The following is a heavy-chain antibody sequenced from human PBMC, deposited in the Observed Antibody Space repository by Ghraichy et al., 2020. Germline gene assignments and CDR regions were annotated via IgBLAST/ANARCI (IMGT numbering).Heavy chain of an antibody. D-gene: IGHD6-13*01. CDR2: IRYDGSNK. CDR3: AKQEHIAAAGRARMEYYFDY. CDR1: GFTFSSYG. J-gene: IGHJ4*02. Sequence: GGSLRLSCAASGFTFSSYGMHWVRQAPGKGLEWVAFIRYDGSNKYYADSVKGRFTISRDNSKNTLYLQMNSLRAEDTAVYYCAKQEHIAAAGRARMEYYFDYWGQGTLVTVSS. V-gene: IGHV3-30*02.